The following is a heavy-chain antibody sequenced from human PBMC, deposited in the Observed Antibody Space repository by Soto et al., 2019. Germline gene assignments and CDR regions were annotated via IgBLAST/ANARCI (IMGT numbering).Heavy chain of an antibody. D-gene: IGHD6-13*01. Sequence: QVQLVQSGAEVRKPGSSVKVSCKASGGTFSGYAISWVRQTPRHRLEWMGRIIPILDIANYAQKFQGRVTITADKSTSTAYMELNSLRSEYTAVYYCAKGRLAEAATAFDYWGQGTLVTVSS. CDR3: AKGRLAEAATAFDY. CDR2: IIPILDIA. J-gene: IGHJ4*02. V-gene: IGHV1-69*04. CDR1: GGTFSGYA.